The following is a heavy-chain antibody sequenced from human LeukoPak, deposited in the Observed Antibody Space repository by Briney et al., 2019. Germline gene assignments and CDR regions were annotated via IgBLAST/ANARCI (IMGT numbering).Heavy chain of an antibody. CDR2: ISAYNGNT. CDR3: ARALRGGDYYGSGSPPGY. D-gene: IGHD3-10*01. V-gene: IGHV1-18*01. CDR1: GGTFTSYG. J-gene: IGHJ4*02. Sequence: ASVKVSCKASGGTFTSYGISWVRQAPGQGLEWMGWISAYNGNTNYAQKLQGRVTMTTDTSTSTAYMELRSLRSDDTAVYYCARALRGGDYYGSGSPPGYWGQGTLVTVSS.